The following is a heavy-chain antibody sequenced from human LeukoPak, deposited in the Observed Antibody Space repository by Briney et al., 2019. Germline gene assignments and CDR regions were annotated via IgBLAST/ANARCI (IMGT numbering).Heavy chain of an antibody. CDR1: GYTFTSYA. D-gene: IGHD5-12*01. Sequence: ASVKVSCKASGYTFTSYAMHWVRQAPGQRLEWMGWINAGNGNTKYSQKFQGRVTITRDTSASTAYMELSSLRSEDTAVYYCARDQGYSGYGDAFDIWGQGTMVTVSS. V-gene: IGHV1-3*01. J-gene: IGHJ3*02. CDR2: INAGNGNT. CDR3: ARDQGYSGYGDAFDI.